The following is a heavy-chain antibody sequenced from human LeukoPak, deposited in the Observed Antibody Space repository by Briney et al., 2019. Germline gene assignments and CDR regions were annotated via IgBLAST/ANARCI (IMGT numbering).Heavy chain of an antibody. V-gene: IGHV3-23*01. CDR2: ISGSSSST. D-gene: IGHD1-26*01. CDR1: GFTFVSYV. Sequence: GGSLTHSCAASGFTFVSYVMSWVRQAPGKGLEWVSSISGSSSSTYYADSVNGRFTISRDNSKNTLYLQMNSLRAEDTVVYYCAEEVGATYPTFDYWGQGTLVTVSS. J-gene: IGHJ4*02. CDR3: AEEVGATYPTFDY.